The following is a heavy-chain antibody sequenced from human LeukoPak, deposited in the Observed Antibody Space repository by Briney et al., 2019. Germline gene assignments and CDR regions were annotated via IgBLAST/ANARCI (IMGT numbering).Heavy chain of an antibody. CDR2: ISYDGSNK. CDR3: AREVRGYDILTGTFDY. CDR1: GFTFSSYA. D-gene: IGHD3-9*01. Sequence: PGGSLRLSCAASGFTFSSYAMHWVRQAPGKGLEWVAVISYDGSNKYYADSVKGRFTISRDNSKNTLYLQMNSLRAEDTAVYYCAREVRGYDILTGTFDYWGQGTLVTVSS. V-gene: IGHV3-30*04. J-gene: IGHJ4*02.